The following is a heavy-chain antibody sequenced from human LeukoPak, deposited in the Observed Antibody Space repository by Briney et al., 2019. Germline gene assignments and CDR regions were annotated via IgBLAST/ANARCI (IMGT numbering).Heavy chain of an antibody. V-gene: IGHV3-53*01. CDR1: GFTVSSNY. J-gene: IGHJ4*02. CDR3: ARTVGATFVFDY. CDR2: IYSGGST. Sequence: GGSLRFSCAASGFTVSSNYMSWVRQAPGKGLEWVSVIYSGGSTYYADSVKGRFTISRDNSKNTLYLQMNSLRAEDTAVYYCARTVGATFVFDYWGQGTLVTVSS. D-gene: IGHD1-26*01.